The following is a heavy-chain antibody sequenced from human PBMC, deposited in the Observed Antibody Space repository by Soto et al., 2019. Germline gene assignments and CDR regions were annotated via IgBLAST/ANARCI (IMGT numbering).Heavy chain of an antibody. V-gene: IGHV1-46*01. D-gene: IGHD6-13*01. CDR3: ARGIAPCKEGTCSA. CDR1: GYHFTSSF. Sequence: QVQLVQSGAEVKEPGASVRLSCKTSGYHFTSSFIHWVRQGPGLGLEWMGTLNPNSHDTIYAQKFLGRVTMTKDMSSSTAYMELTSLRFDDTATYYCARGIAPCKEGTCSAWGRGTVVTVSS. J-gene: IGHJ4*02. CDR2: LNPNSHDT.